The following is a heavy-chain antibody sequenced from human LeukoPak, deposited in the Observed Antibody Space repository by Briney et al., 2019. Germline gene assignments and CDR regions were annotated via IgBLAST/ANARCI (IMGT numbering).Heavy chain of an antibody. CDR3: ARPTGVRDMTTVY. V-gene: IGHV5-51*01. CDR2: IYPGDSGT. CDR1: GYTFTNYW. Sequence: PGGSLKISCKASGYTFTNYWIGWVRQVPGKGLEWMGIIYPGDSGTRYSPSCQGQVTISADKSITTAYLQWGSLTASDTAMYYCARPTGVRDMTTVYWGQGTLVTVSS. J-gene: IGHJ4*02. D-gene: IGHD4-17*01.